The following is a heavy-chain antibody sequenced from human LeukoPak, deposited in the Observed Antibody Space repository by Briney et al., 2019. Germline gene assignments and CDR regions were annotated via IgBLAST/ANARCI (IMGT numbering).Heavy chain of an antibody. Sequence: SETLSLTCTVSGVSITTYFWSWIRRPAGRGLEWIGRVYTSGSASYNPSLNSRVSMSIDTSKNQFSLNLSSVTVADTAIYYCARGDSSGYLEYWGQGTLVTVSS. CDR1: GVSITTYF. D-gene: IGHD3-22*01. CDR2: VYTSGSA. J-gene: IGHJ4*02. V-gene: IGHV4-4*07. CDR3: ARGDSSGYLEY.